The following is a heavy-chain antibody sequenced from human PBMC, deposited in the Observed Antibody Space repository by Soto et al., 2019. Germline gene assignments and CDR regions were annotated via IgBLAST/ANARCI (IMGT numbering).Heavy chain of an antibody. Sequence: QVQLQESGPGLLKPSQTLSLTCTVSGNSISTGAYYWSWLRQHPVKGLEWIGHIFYSGNTHYSPSLESRVTISVDTSKKQFSIKLTSVTVADTAIYYCAREGRSAAPQAGFDLWGQGTLVTVSS. J-gene: IGHJ4*02. CDR1: GNSISTGAYY. CDR2: IFYSGNT. D-gene: IGHD3-10*01. V-gene: IGHV4-31*03. CDR3: AREGRSAAPQAGFDL.